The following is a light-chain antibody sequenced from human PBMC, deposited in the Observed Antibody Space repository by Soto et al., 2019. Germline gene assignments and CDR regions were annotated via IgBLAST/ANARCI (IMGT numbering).Light chain of an antibody. J-gene: IGKJ1*01. CDR3: QQYNNWPPT. V-gene: IGKV3-15*01. CDR1: QSVTSN. Sequence: EIVVTQSPATLSVSPGERATLSCRASQSVTSNLAWYQQKPGQAPRLLIYGASTRATGFPARFSGSGSGTEFTLTISSLQSEDFAVYYCQQYNNWPPTFGQGTKVEI. CDR2: GAS.